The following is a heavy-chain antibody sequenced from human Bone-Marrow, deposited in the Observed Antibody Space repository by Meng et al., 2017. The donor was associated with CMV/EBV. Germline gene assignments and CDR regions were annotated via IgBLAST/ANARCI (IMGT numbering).Heavy chain of an antibody. CDR2: INPNTGGT. CDR3: ARTIFGASPSVDY. D-gene: IGHD3-3*01. J-gene: IGHJ4*02. Sequence: ASVKVSCKASRYAFTDNHIHWVRQAPGHGLEWMGWINPNTGGTNYAQKFPGRVTMAWDTAINTAYMELSRVTSDYTAVYYCARTIFGASPSVDYWGQGTLVTVSS. CDR1: RYAFTDNH. V-gene: IGHV1-2*02.